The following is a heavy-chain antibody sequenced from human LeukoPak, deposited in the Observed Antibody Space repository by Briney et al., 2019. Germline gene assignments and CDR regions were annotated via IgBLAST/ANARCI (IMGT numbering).Heavy chain of an antibody. CDR1: GYSISSCNW. D-gene: IGHD6-6*01. V-gene: IGHV4-28*01. CDR2: TYYSGSN. J-gene: IGHJ3*02. Sequence: PSDTLCLTCAASGYSISSCNWRGWIRQPPGEVQGWTGFTYYSGSNHYKPSLKGRFTMSGDTSKNQFSLKLSSVTAVDTAVYYCAILAVGSSSGKYNDAFYIWGQGTMDTVSS. CDR3: AILAVGSSSGKYNDAFYI.